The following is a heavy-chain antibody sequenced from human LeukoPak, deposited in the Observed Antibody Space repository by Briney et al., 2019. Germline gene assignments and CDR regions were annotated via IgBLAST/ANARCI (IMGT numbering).Heavy chain of an antibody. V-gene: IGHV1-69*05. D-gene: IGHD3-9*01. CDR1: GGTFSSYA. Sequence: SVKVSCKASGGTFSSYAISWVRQAPGQGLEWMGGIIPIFGTANYAQKFQGRVTMTRDTSTTTVYMELSSLTSDDTAVYYCAREGDILTGYEHSSFDYWGQGTLVTVSS. J-gene: IGHJ4*02. CDR2: IIPIFGTA. CDR3: AREGDILTGYEHSSFDY.